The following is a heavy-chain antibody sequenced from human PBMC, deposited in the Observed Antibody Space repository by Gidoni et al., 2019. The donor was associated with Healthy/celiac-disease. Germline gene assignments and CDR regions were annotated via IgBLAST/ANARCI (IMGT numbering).Heavy chain of an antibody. CDR1: GYTFTGYY. Sequence: QVQLVQSGAEVKKPGASVKVSCKASGYTFTGYYMHWVRQAPGQGLEWMGWINPNSGGTNYAQKFQGRVTMTRDTSISTAYMELSRLRSDDTAVYYCARCCSSWSENEDFDYWGQGTLVTVSS. CDR2: INPNSGGT. CDR3: ARCCSSWSENEDFDY. J-gene: IGHJ4*02. V-gene: IGHV1-2*02. D-gene: IGHD6-13*01.